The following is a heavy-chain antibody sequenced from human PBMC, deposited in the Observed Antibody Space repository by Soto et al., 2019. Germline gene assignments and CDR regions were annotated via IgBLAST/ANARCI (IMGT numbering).Heavy chain of an antibody. CDR2: IYYSGNT. D-gene: IGHD3-9*01. CDR1: GGSISSGDYY. Sequence: PSETLSLTCTVSGGSISSGDYYWNWIRQPPGKGLEWIGNIYYSGNTDCNPSLKSRVTISVDTSKNQFSLKLSSVTAADTAVYYCARLYPYYDILTGSQIYGFDFWGQGTMVTVSS. V-gene: IGHV4-30-4*02. CDR3: ARLYPYYDILTGSQIYGFDF. J-gene: IGHJ3*01.